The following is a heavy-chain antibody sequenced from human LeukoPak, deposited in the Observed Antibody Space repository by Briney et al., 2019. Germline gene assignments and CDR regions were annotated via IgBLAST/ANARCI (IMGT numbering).Heavy chain of an antibody. CDR3: ASRGDSSGYYYFDY. J-gene: IGHJ4*02. Sequence: PSETLSLTCTVSGGSISSSSYYWGWIRQPPGKGLEWIGSISYSGSTSYNPSLKSRVTMSGDTSKNQFSLKLSSVTAADTAVYYCASRGDSSGYYYFDYWGQGTLVTVSS. CDR1: GGSISSSSYY. CDR2: ISYSGST. D-gene: IGHD3-22*01. V-gene: IGHV4-39*01.